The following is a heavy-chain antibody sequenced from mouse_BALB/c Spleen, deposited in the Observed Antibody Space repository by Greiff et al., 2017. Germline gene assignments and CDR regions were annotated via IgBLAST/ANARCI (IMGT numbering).Heavy chain of an antibody. J-gene: IGHJ2*01. CDR3: ARFFLLTGTDY. CDR1: GYAFTNYL. V-gene: IGHV1-54*01. Sequence: VKLQESGAELVRPGTSVKVSCKASGYAFTNYLIEWVKQRPGQGLEWIGVINPGSGGTNYNEKFKGKATLTADKSSSTAYMQLSSLTSDDSAVYFCARFFLLTGTDYWGQGTTLTVSS. CDR2: INPGSGGT. D-gene: IGHD4-1*01.